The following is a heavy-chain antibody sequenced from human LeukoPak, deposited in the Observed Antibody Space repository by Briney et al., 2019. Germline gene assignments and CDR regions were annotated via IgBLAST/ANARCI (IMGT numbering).Heavy chain of an antibody. Sequence: GGSLRLSCAASGFTFSSYGMHWVRQAPGKGLEWVAVISYDGSNKYYADSVKGRFTISRDNSKNTLYLQMNGLRAVDTAVYYCAKDREGSGSYYYYGMDVWGQGTTVTVSS. CDR1: GFTFSSYG. CDR3: AKDREGSGSYYYYGMDV. CDR2: ISYDGSNK. D-gene: IGHD3-10*01. J-gene: IGHJ6*02. V-gene: IGHV3-30*18.